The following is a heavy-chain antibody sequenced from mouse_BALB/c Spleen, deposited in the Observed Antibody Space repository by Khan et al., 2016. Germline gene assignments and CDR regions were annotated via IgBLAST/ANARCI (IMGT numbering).Heavy chain of an antibody. D-gene: IGHD1-1*01. CDR1: GDSITSGY. CDR3: ARCDGSTYVRGMDY. Sequence: EVQLQESGPSLVKLSQTLSLTCSVTGDSITSGYWNWIRKFPGNKLEYMGYISHSGSTYYNPSLKSRISITRDTSKNQYYLQLNSETTEDTATYYCARCDGSTYVRGMDYWGQGTSVTVSS. V-gene: IGHV3-8*02. J-gene: IGHJ4*01. CDR2: ISHSGST.